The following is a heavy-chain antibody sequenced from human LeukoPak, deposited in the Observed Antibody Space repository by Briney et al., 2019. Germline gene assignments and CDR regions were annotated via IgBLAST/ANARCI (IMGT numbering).Heavy chain of an antibody. Sequence: GSPVKVSCKASGGTFSSYAISWVRQAPGQGLEWMGGIIPIFGTANYAQKFQGRVTITADESTSTAYMELSSLRSEDTAVYYCARDAIVARGNWFDPWGQGTLVTVSS. J-gene: IGHJ5*02. CDR1: GGTFSSYA. V-gene: IGHV1-69*01. D-gene: IGHD2-15*01. CDR2: IIPIFGTA. CDR3: ARDAIVARGNWFDP.